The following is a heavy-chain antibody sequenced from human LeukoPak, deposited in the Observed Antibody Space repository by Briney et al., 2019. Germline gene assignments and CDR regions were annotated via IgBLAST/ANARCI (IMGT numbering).Heavy chain of an antibody. CDR1: GGSISSYY. D-gene: IGHD2-2*01. V-gene: IGHV4-4*07. CDR3: AIESEYQLPPDY. Sequence: SETLSLTCTVSGGSISSYYWSWIRQPAGKGLEWIGRIYTSGSTNYNPSLKSRVTMSVDTSKNQFSLKLSSVTAADTAVYYCAIESEYQLPPDYWGQGTLVTVSS. CDR2: IYTSGST. J-gene: IGHJ4*02.